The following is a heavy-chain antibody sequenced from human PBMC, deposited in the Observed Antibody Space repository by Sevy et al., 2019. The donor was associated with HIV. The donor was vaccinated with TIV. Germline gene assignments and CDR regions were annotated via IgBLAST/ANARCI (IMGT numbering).Heavy chain of an antibody. V-gene: IGHV3-23*01. Sequence: GGSLRLSCAGSGFTFGTYAMTWVRQAPGKGLQWVSVISDSGRSTYYADSVQGRVTISRDNSKNTMHLHMNSLRAEDTAVYYCARKLGYCSSTSCYYYYYGMDVWGQGTTVTVSS. CDR3: ARKLGYCSSTSCYYYYYGMDV. CDR2: ISDSGRST. J-gene: IGHJ6*02. CDR1: GFTFGTYA. D-gene: IGHD2-2*01.